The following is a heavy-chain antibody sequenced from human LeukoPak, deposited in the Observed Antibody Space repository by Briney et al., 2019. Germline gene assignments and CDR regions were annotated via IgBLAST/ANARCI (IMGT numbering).Heavy chain of an antibody. CDR3: ARDEYCSGGSCSDEAGQY. V-gene: IGHV3-7*01. Sequence: PGGSLRLSCAASGFILSNHWMTWVRQAPGKGPEWVANVNKDGSEKYYVDSVKGRFTISRDNSKNTLYLQMNSLRAEDTAVYYCARDEYCSGGSCSDEAGQYWGQGTLVTVSS. CDR1: GFILSNHW. J-gene: IGHJ4*02. CDR2: VNKDGSEK. D-gene: IGHD2-15*01.